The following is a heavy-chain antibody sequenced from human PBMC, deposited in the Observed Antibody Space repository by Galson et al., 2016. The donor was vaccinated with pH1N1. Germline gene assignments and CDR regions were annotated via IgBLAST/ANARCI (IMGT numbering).Heavy chain of an antibody. CDR2: VYYSGNT. V-gene: IGHV4-31*03. CDR1: GASINIGGYY. D-gene: IGHD3-16*01. CDR3: ARSYVWTPFDY. J-gene: IGHJ4*02. Sequence: TLSLTCTVSGASINIGGYYWSWIRRLPGKGPEWIGYVYYSGNTYYSPSLKSRLTISIDTSKNQFSLDLASVTAADTAVYYCARSYVWTPFDYWGLGTLVTVSS.